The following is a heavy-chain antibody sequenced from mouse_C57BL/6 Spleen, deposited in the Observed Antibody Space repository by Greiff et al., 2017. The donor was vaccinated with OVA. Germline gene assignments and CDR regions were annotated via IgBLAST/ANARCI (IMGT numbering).Heavy chain of an antibody. J-gene: IGHJ1*03. CDR2: INYDGSST. V-gene: IGHV5-16*01. CDR1: GFTFSDYY. CDR3: ARESVYDYYWYFDV. Sequence: EVMLVESEGGLVQPGSSMKLSCTASGFTFSDYYMAWVRQVPEKGLEWVANINYDGSSTYYLDSLKSRFIISRDNAKNILYLQMSSLKSEDTATYYCARESVYDYYWYFDVWGTGTTVTVSS. D-gene: IGHD2-4*01.